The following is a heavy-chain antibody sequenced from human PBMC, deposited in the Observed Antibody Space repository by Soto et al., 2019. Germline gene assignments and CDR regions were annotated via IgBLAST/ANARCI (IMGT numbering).Heavy chain of an antibody. CDR2: IIPIFGTA. CDR1: GGTFNSYA. CDR3: TRVGYTSGPTFDY. D-gene: IGHD5-12*01. J-gene: IGHJ4*02. V-gene: IGHV1-69*01. Sequence: QVQLVQSGAEVKKPGSSVKVSCKASGGTFNSYAISWVRQAPGQGLEWMGGIIPIFGTAKYAQKFQGRVTITADESTTTGYLGLTNLTSEDTAVYFCTRVGYTSGPTFDYWGQGTLVIVSS.